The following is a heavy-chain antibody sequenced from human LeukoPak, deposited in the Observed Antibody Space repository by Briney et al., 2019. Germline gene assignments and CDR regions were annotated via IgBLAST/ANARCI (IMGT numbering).Heavy chain of an antibody. Sequence: ASVRVSCKASGYTFTSYYMHWVRQAPGQGLEWMGIINPSGGSTSYAQKFQGRVTMTRDTSTSTVYMELSSLRSEDTAVYYCARVLYYYDSSGSTGYWGQGTLVTVSS. D-gene: IGHD3-22*01. CDR2: INPSGGST. J-gene: IGHJ4*02. CDR1: GYTFTSYY. CDR3: ARVLYYYDSSGSTGY. V-gene: IGHV1-46*01.